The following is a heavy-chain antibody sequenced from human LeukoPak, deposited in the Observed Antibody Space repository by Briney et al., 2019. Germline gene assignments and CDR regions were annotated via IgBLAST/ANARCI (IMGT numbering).Heavy chain of an antibody. CDR3: ARSDPAAAHWGFDWFDP. V-gene: IGHV1-69*06. CDR1: GGTFSSYA. D-gene: IGHD6-13*01. Sequence: SVKVSCKASGGTFSSYAISWVRQAPGQGLEWMGGIIPIFGAANYAQKFQGRVTITADKSTSTAYMELSSLRSEDTAVYYCARSDPAAAHWGFDWFDPWGQGTLVTVSS. J-gene: IGHJ5*02. CDR2: IIPIFGAA.